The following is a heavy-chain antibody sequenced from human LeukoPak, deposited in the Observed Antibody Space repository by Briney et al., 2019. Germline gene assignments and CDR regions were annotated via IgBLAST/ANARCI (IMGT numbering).Heavy chain of an antibody. Sequence: PGGSLRLSCAASGFTFDDYAMHWVRQAPGKGLEWVSGISWNSGSIGYADSVKGRFTISRDNAKNSLYLQMNSLRAEDTAVYYCASERWYYDSSGYCFDYWGQGTLVTVSS. D-gene: IGHD3-22*01. V-gene: IGHV3-9*01. CDR2: ISWNSGSI. CDR3: ASERWYYDSSGYCFDY. CDR1: GFTFDDYA. J-gene: IGHJ4*02.